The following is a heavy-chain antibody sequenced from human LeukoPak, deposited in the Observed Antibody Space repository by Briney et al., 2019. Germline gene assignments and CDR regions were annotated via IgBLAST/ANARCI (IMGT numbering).Heavy chain of an antibody. V-gene: IGHV1-8*02. D-gene: IGHD2-21*02. Sequence: ASVKVSCKASGYTFTSYGISWVRQAPGQGLEWMGWISAYSGNTGYAQKFQGRVTMTRNTSISTAYMELSSLRSEDTAVYYCARPQGDDPFGDAFDIWGQGTMVTVSS. CDR1: GYTFTSYG. CDR3: ARPQGDDPFGDAFDI. CDR2: ISAYSGNT. J-gene: IGHJ3*02.